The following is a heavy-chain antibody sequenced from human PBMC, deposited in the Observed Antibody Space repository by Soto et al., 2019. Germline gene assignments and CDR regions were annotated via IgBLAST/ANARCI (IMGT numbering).Heavy chain of an antibody. V-gene: IGHV3-15*01. Sequence: EVQLVESGGGLVKPGGSLRLSCAASGFTFSNAWMSWVRQAPGKGLEWVGRIKSKTDGGTTDYAAPVKGRFTISRDDSKNTLYLQMNSLKTEDTAVYYCTQEIGGYYYGFDYWGQGTLVTVSS. D-gene: IGHD3-22*01. CDR3: TQEIGGYYYGFDY. CDR1: GFTFSNAW. CDR2: IKSKTDGGTT. J-gene: IGHJ4*02.